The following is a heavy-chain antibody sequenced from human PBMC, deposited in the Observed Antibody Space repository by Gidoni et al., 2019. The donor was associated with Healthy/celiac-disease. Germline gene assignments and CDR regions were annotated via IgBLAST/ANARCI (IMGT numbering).Heavy chain of an antibody. CDR1: GGSISSYY. CDR3: ARGVVGDAFDI. V-gene: IGHV4-59*01. D-gene: IGHD1-26*01. J-gene: IGHJ3*02. CDR2: SYYSGSH. Sequence: QVQLQESGPGLVTHSETLSLTCTVPGGSISSYYWSWIRQPPGKGLEWNGYSYYSGSHNYKPSLKSRVTISVDTSKNQFYLKLSSVTAADTAVYYCARGVVGDAFDIWGQGTMVTVSS.